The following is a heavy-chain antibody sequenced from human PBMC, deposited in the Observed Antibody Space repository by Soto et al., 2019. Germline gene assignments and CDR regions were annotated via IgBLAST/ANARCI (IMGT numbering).Heavy chain of an antibody. J-gene: IGHJ6*02. CDR1: GFTFSNYG. CDR3: AKSRDAYNFYFYYGMDV. V-gene: IGHV3-30*18. CDR2: ILYDGSNK. D-gene: IGHD2-2*01. Sequence: GGSLRLSCAASGFTFSNYGMHWVRQTPGKGLEWVALILYDGSNKYYADSVKGRFTISRDNSKNTLYLQVSSLRAEDTAVYYCAKSRDAYNFYFYYGMDVWGQGTTVTVSS.